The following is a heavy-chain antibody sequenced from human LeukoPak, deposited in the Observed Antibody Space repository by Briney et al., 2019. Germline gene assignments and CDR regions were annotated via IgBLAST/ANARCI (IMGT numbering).Heavy chain of an antibody. V-gene: IGHV3-30-3*01. D-gene: IGHD3-22*01. J-gene: IGHJ4*02. Sequence: PGRSLRLSCAASGFTFSSYAMHWVRQAPGKGLEWVAVISYDGSNKYYADSVKGRFTISRDNSKNTLYLQMNSLRAEDTAVYYCARPLRGYSSGCRGYLGYWGQGTLVTVSS. CDR1: GFTFSSYA. CDR3: ARPLRGYSSGCRGYLGY. CDR2: ISYDGSNK.